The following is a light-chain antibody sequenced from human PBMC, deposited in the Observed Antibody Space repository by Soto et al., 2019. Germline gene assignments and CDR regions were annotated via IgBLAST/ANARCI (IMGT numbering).Light chain of an antibody. CDR3: QQRSNWPPKYT. CDR2: DAS. J-gene: IGKJ2*01. Sequence: EIVLTQSPATLSLSPGERATLSCRASQSVSSYLAWYQQKPGQAPRLLIYDASNRATGIPARFSGSGSGTDFTLTISSLEPEDFAVYYCQQRSNWPPKYTFCQGTKLEIK. CDR1: QSVSSY. V-gene: IGKV3-11*01.